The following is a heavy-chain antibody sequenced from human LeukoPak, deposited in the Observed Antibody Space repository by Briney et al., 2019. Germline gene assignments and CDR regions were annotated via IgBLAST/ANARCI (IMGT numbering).Heavy chain of an antibody. V-gene: IGHV4-4*07. Sequence: PSETLSLTCTVSGGSISSYYWSWIRQPAGKGLEWIGRIYTSGSTNYNPSLKSRVTMSVDTSKNQFSLKLSSVTAADTAVYYCARVSRDGYRTGSGFDYWGQGTLVTVSS. CDR2: IYTSGST. CDR3: ARVSRDGYRTGSGFDY. CDR1: GGSISSYY. D-gene: IGHD5-24*01. J-gene: IGHJ4*02.